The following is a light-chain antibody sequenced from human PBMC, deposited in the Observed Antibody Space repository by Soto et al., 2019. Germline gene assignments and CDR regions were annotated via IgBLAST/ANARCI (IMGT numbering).Light chain of an antibody. Sequence: DIQLTQSPSSLSASVGDRVSITCRASQSISSWLDWYQQKPGKDPKLLMFDTFSLESGVPSRFSGSRSETEFTLTISSLQPDDYATYYCQQYNSYSPLTFGGGTKVDIK. J-gene: IGKJ4*01. V-gene: IGKV1-5*01. CDR1: QSISSW. CDR3: QQYNSYSPLT. CDR2: DTF.